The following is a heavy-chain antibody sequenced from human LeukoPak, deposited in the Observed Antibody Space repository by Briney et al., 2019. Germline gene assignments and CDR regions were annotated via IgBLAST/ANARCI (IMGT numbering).Heavy chain of an antibody. D-gene: IGHD3-22*01. CDR1: GITVSNYG. CDR3: AKRGVVIRVILVGFYKEAYYFDS. CDR2: ISGSGGGT. V-gene: IGHV3-23*01. J-gene: IGHJ4*02. Sequence: GGSLRLSCAVSGITVSNYGMSWVRQAPGKGLEWVAGISGSGGGTNYADSVKGRFTISRDNFKNTLYLQMNSLRAEDTAVYFCAKRGVVIRVILVGFYKEAYYFDSWGQGALVTVSS.